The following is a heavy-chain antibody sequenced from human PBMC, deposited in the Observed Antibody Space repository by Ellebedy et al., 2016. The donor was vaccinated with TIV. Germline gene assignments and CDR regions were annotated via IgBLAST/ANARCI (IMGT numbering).Heavy chain of an antibody. CDR2: IIPIFGTA. Sequence: SVKVSCXASGGTFSSYAISWVRQAPGQGLEWMGGIIPIFGTANYAQKFQGRVTITADKSTSTAYVELSSLRSEDTAVYYCAREYSSSSGRVFDSWGQGTLVTVSS. CDR3: AREYSSSSGRVFDS. J-gene: IGHJ4*02. D-gene: IGHD6-6*01. V-gene: IGHV1-69*06. CDR1: GGTFSSYA.